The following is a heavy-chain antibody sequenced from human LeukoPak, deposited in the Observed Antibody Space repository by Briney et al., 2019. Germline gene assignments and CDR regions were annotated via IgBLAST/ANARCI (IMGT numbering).Heavy chain of an antibody. CDR1: GGSISSGGYP. V-gene: IGHV4-30-2*02. CDR2: IYHSGST. D-gene: IGHD3-3*01. Sequence: KTSETLSLTCAVSGGSISSGGYPWSWIRQPPGKGLEWIGYIYHSGSTYYNPSLKSRVTISVDRSKNQFSLKLSSVTAADTAVYYCASRSSIWSGYQDTLYYFDSWGQGTLVTVSS. CDR3: ASRSSIWSGYQDTLYYFDS. J-gene: IGHJ4*02.